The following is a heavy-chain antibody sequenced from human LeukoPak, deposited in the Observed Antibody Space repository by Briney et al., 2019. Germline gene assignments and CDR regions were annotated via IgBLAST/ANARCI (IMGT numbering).Heavy chain of an antibody. CDR1: GYTFNTYG. CDR2: INTYNGNT. V-gene: IGHV1-18*01. Sequence: ASVNVSCKASGYTFNTYGISWVRQAPGQGLEWMGWINTYNGNTNYAQKFQGRVTMTTDTSTSTAYMELRSLRSDDTAVYYCARGLIVPAASYYYYYYMDVWGKGTTVTVSS. J-gene: IGHJ6*03. D-gene: IGHD2-2*01. CDR3: ARGLIVPAASYYYYYYMDV.